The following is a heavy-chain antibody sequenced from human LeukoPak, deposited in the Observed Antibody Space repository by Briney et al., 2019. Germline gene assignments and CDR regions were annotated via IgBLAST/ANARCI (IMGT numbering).Heavy chain of an antibody. V-gene: IGHV3-7*01. CDR3: AKDPYCSSSSCYTWWFDP. Sequence: PGGSLRLSCAASGFTFSSYWMSWVRQAPGKGLEWVANIKQDGSEKYYVDSVKGRFTISRDNAKNSLYLQMNSLRAEDTAVYYCAKDPYCSSSSCYTWWFDPWGQGTLVTVSA. D-gene: IGHD2-2*02. CDR1: GFTFSSYW. J-gene: IGHJ5*02. CDR2: IKQDGSEK.